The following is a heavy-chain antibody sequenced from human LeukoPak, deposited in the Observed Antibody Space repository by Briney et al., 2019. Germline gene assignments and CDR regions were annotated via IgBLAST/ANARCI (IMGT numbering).Heavy chain of an antibody. CDR3: ARQAYGARLTELGRGRFDY. J-gene: IGHJ4*02. V-gene: IGHV4-30-4*01. CDR1: GGSISSGDYY. CDR2: INHSGST. Sequence: PQTLSLTCTVSGGSISSGDYYWSWIRQPPGKGLEWIGEINHSGSTNHNPSLKSRVTISVDTSKNQFSLKLSSVTAADTAVYYCARQAYGARLTELGRGRFDYWGQGTLVTVSS. D-gene: IGHD7-27*01.